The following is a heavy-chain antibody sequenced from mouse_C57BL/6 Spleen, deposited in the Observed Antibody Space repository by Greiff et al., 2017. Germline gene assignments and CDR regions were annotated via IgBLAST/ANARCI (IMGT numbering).Heavy chain of an antibody. Sequence: VQLQQPGAELVRPGASVKLSCTASGFNIKDYYMHWVKQRPEQGLEWIGRIDPEDGDTEYAPKFQGKATMTADTSSNTAYLQLSSLTSEDTAVYYCTTPYYGSSYVPFDVWGTGTTVTVSS. D-gene: IGHD1-1*01. CDR1: GFNIKDYY. CDR2: IDPEDGDT. J-gene: IGHJ1*03. CDR3: TTPYYGSSYVPFDV. V-gene: IGHV14-1*01.